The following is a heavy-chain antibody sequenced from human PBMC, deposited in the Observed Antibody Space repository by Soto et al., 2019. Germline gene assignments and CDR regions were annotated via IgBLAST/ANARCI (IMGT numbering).Heavy chain of an antibody. CDR1: GYTFTSYG. CDR3: ATEEGPDIVVAGGGAFDI. D-gene: IGHD2-15*01. CDR2: ISAYNGNT. V-gene: IGHV1-18*04. J-gene: IGHJ3*02. Sequence: QVQLVQSGAEVKKPGASVKVSCKASGYTFTSYGISWVRQAPGQGLEWMGWISAYNGNTNYAQKLQGRVTMTTDTSTSTAYMEMRSLRSDDTAVYYCATEEGPDIVVAGGGAFDIWGQGTMVTVSS.